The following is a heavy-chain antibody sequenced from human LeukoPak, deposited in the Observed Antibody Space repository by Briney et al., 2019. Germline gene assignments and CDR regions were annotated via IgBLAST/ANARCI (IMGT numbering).Heavy chain of an antibody. J-gene: IGHJ3*02. CDR1: GGSFSGYY. CDR2: INHSGST. V-gene: IGHV4-34*01. Sequence: SETLSLTCTVYGGSFSGYYWSWIRQSPGKGLEWIGEINHSGSTNYNPSLKSRVTISLDTSKNQFSLKLNSVTAADTAVYYCARGLSRRWLPTGRQDAFDIWGQGTMVTVSS. CDR3: ARGLSRRWLPTGRQDAFDI. D-gene: IGHD5-24*01.